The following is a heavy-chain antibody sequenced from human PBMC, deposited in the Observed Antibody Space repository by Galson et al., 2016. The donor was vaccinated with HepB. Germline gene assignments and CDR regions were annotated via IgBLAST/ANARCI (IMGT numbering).Heavy chain of an antibody. J-gene: IGHJ4*02. CDR2: ISSSGSHE. CDR3: ARDVGGYIYGPCHY. CDR1: GFTFSSFD. Sequence: SLRLSCAASGFTFSSFDMHWVRQAPGKGLEWVSYISSSGSHEFYADSVKGRFTISRDNAKKSLYLQMYSLRAEDTGIYSCARDVGGYIYGPCHYWVQGTLVTVSS. V-gene: IGHV3-48*03. D-gene: IGHD5-18*01.